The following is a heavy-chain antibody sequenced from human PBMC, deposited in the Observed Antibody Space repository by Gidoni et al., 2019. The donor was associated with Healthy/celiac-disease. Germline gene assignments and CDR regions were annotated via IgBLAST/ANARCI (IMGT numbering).Heavy chain of an antibody. J-gene: IGHJ5*02. Sequence: QITLKESGPTLVKPTQTLTLTCTFSGFSLSTSGVGVGWIRQPPGKALEWLALIYWDDDKRYSPSLKSRLTITKDTSKNQVVLTMTNMDPVDTATYYCARLVRGVITWTTPDNNWFDPWGQGTLVTVSS. CDR1: GFSLSTSGVG. CDR2: IYWDDDK. D-gene: IGHD3-10*01. CDR3: ARLVRGVITWTTPDNNWFDP. V-gene: IGHV2-5*02.